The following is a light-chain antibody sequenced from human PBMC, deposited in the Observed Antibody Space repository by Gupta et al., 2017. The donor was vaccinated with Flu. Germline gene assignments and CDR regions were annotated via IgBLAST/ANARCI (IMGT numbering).Light chain of an antibody. CDR1: SRDVGHYNY. J-gene: IGLJ1*01. CDR3: SSHAGSNNLFV. Sequence: QSALTQPPSASGSPGQSVTIACTGTSRDVGHYNYVSWYQQHPGKAPKLLISEVNRRPSGVPNRFSGSKSGNTASLTVSGLQAEDDAYYYCSSHAGSNNLFVFGTGTKLTVL. CDR2: EVN. V-gene: IGLV2-8*01.